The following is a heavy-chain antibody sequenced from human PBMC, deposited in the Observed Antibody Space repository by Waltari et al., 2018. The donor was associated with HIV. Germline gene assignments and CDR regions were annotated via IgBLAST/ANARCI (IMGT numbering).Heavy chain of an antibody. J-gene: IGHJ5*02. CDR1: GYTFTSYD. Sequence: QVQLVQSGAEVKKPGASVKVSCKASGYTFTSYDINWVRQATGQGLEWMGWMNPNSSNTSYAQKFQGRRTITRNTSISTAYMELSSLRSEDTSVYYCARGAARQNWFDPWGQGTLVTVSS. CDR3: ARGAARQNWFDP. CDR2: MNPNSSNT. V-gene: IGHV1-8*01. D-gene: IGHD6-6*01.